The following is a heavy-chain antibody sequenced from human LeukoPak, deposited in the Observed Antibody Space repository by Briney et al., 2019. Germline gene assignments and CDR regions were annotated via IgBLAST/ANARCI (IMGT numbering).Heavy chain of an antibody. V-gene: IGHV3-33*01. CDR1: GFTFRDYA. Sequence: GGSLRLSCAASGFTFRDYAMHWVRQAPGKGLEWVAVIWFDGSDEYYADSVKGRFTISRDNSKNTLFLLMNNLRADDTAAYYCARGSGTFDGAFDPWGQGTLVTVSS. J-gene: IGHJ5*02. D-gene: IGHD1-26*01. CDR2: IWFDGSDE. CDR3: ARGSGTFDGAFDP.